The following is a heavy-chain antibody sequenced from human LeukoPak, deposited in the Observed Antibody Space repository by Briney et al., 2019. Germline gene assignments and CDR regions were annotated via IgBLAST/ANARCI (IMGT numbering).Heavy chain of an antibody. D-gene: IGHD5-18*01. J-gene: IGHJ4*02. CDR3: VRQTAMGRSGDY. V-gene: IGHV5-51*01. CDR1: GYIFTYYW. Sequence: GESLKISCQASGYIFTYYWIGWVRQMPGKGLEWMGIIDPSDSETRSTPSLQGQVTISADKSLKIVYLHWNSLKASDTAMYYCVRQTAMGRSGDYWGQGTLLTVSS. CDR2: IDPSDSET.